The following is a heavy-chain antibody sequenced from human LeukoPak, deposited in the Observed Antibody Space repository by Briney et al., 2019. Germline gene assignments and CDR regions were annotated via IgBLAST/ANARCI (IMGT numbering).Heavy chain of an antibody. V-gene: IGHV4-34*01. Sequence: SETLSLTCAVYGGSFSGYYWSWIRQPPGKGLEWIGEINHSGSTNYNPSLKSRVTISVDTSKNQFSLKLSSVTAADTAVYYCARQRVEMATMYYYYYGMDVWGQGTTVTVSS. CDR1: GGSFSGYY. CDR3: ARQRVEMATMYYYYYGMDV. J-gene: IGHJ6*02. CDR2: INHSGST. D-gene: IGHD5-24*01.